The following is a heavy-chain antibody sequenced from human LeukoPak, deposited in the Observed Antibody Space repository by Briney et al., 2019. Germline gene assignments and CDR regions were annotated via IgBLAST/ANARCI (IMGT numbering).Heavy chain of an antibody. Sequence: GGSLRLSCAASGFTVSSNYMSWVRQAPGKGLEWVSIIHSGGSTYYADSVRGRFTISRDNSKNTLYLQMNSLRAEDTAVYYCARAPTYDSSGYPDYWGQGTLVTVSS. CDR3: ARAPTYDSSGYPDY. D-gene: IGHD3-22*01. CDR2: IHSGGST. V-gene: IGHV3-53*01. CDR1: GFTVSSNY. J-gene: IGHJ4*02.